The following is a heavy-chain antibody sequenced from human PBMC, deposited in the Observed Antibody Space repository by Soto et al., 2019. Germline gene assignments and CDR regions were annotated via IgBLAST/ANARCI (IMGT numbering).Heavy chain of an antibody. V-gene: IGHV3-43*01. CDR2: ISWDGGST. CDR1: GFTFDDYT. Sequence: GGSLRLSCAASGFTFDDYTMHWVRQAPWKGLEWVSLISWDGGSTYYADSVKGRFTISRDNSKNSLYLQMNSLRTEDTALYYCAKDMGAVEPYYYYYYGMDVWGQGTTVTVSS. D-gene: IGHD6-19*01. J-gene: IGHJ6*02. CDR3: AKDMGAVEPYYYYYYGMDV.